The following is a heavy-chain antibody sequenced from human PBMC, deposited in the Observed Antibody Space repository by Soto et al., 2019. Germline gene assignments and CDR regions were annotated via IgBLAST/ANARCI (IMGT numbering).Heavy chain of an antibody. CDR3: VKERSGTWDFES. J-gene: IGHJ4*02. CDR2: ISYDGSED. CDR1: GFTFSSYG. Sequence: QVQLVESGGGVVQPGRSLRLSCTASGFTFSSYGMHWVRQAPGKGPEWVAVISYDGSEDYYADSVKGRFTFSRDNSKNTLSLQMNSLRAEDTAVYYCVKERSGTWDFESWGQGTLVNVSS. D-gene: IGHD5-12*01. V-gene: IGHV3-30*18.